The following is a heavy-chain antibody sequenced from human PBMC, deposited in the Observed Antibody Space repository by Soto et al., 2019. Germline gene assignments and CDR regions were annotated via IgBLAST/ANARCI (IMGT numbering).Heavy chain of an antibody. D-gene: IGHD5-12*01. CDR1: GYTFTSYG. CDR3: ARDDSGYDQPYLFDY. V-gene: IGHV1-18*01. Sequence: QVQLVQSGAEVKKPGASVKVSCKASGYTFTSYGISWVRQAPGQGLEWMGWISAYNGNTNYAQKLQGRVTMTTDTSTSTAYMELRGLRSDDTAVYYCARDDSGYDQPYLFDYWGQGTLVTVSS. CDR2: ISAYNGNT. J-gene: IGHJ4*02.